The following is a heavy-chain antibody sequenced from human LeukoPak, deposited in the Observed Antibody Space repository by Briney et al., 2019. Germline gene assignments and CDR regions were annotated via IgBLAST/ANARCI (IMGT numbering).Heavy chain of an antibody. CDR1: GGSISSYY. Sequence: PSETLSLTCAVSGGSISSYYWNWLRQPPGKGLEWVGYIYHSGSTNYNPSLKSRVTISVDTSKRQFSLKVNSVTAADTAVYYCARGVAGYYYYYMDVWGKGTTVTVSS. J-gene: IGHJ6*03. CDR3: ARGVAGYYYYYMDV. CDR2: IYHSGST. V-gene: IGHV4-59*01.